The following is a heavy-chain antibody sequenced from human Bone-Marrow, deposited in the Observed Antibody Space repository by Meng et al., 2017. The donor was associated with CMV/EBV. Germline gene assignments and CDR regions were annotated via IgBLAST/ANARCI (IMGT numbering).Heavy chain of an antibody. CDR2: TSYDGSGK. Sequence: AYGFTFSNYVMHGVRQAPGKGLEWVAFTSYDGSGKYYAESVKGRFTISRDNSKNTLYLQMNSLRGEDTAVYYCAKDLRGYSYGLDYWGQGALVTVSS. J-gene: IGHJ4*02. CDR1: GFTFSNYV. CDR3: AKDLRGYSYGLDY. V-gene: IGHV3-30*18. D-gene: IGHD5-18*01.